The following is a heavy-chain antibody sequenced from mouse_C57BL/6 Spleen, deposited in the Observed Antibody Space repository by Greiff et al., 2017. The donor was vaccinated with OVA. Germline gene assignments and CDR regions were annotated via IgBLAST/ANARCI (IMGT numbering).Heavy chain of an antibody. J-gene: IGHJ2*01. CDR2: ISGGGGNT. D-gene: IGHD4-1*01. Sequence: EVKVEESGGGLVKPGGSLKLSCAASGFTFSSYTMSWVRQTPEKRLEWVATISGGGGNTYYPDSVKGRFTISRDTAKNTLYLQMSSLRSEDTALYYCARSLNWAFDYWGQGTTLTVSS. V-gene: IGHV5-9*01. CDR1: GFTFSSYT. CDR3: ARSLNWAFDY.